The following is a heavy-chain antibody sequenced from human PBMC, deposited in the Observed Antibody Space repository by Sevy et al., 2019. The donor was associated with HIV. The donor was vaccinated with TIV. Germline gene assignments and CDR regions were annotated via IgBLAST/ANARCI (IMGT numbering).Heavy chain of an antibody. CDR1: GFTFSSYS. CDR3: ARVRGPFDY. J-gene: IGHJ4*02. Sequence: GGSLRLSCAASGFTFSSYSMNWVRQAPGKGLEWVSSISSSSSYIYYGDSVKGRFTISRDNAKNSLYLQMNSLRAEDTAVYYCARVRGPFDYWGQGTLVTVSS. D-gene: IGHD1-26*01. CDR2: ISSSSSYI. V-gene: IGHV3-21*01.